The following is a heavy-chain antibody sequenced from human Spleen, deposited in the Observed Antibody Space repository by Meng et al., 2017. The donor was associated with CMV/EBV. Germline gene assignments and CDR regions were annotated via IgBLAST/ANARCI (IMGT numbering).Heavy chain of an antibody. V-gene: IGHV3-23*01. CDR3: ATETGKGAFDI. J-gene: IGHJ3*02. D-gene: IGHD1-1*01. Sequence: GESLKISCAASGFTFSSYAMSWVRQAPGKGLEWVSAISGSGGSTYYADSVKGRFTISRDNSKNTLYLQMNSLRAEDTAVYYCATETGKGAFDIWGQGTMVTVSS. CDR1: GFTFSSYA. CDR2: ISGSGGST.